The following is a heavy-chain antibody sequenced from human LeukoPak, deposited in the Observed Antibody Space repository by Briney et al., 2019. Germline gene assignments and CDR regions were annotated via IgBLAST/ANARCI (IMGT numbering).Heavy chain of an antibody. CDR2: ISAYNGNT. V-gene: IGHV1-18*01. Sequence: ASVKVSCKASGYTFTSYGISWVRQAPGQGLEWMGWISAYNGNTNYAQKLQGRVTMTTDTSTSTAYMELRSLRSDDTAVYYCARRRSRMITFGGVIGNYYYYYMDVWGKGTTVTVSS. J-gene: IGHJ6*03. CDR3: ARRRSRMITFGGVIGNYYYYYMDV. D-gene: IGHD3-16*02. CDR1: GYTFTSYG.